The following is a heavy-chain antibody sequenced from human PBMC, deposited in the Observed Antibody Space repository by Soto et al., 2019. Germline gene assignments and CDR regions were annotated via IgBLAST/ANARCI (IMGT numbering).Heavy chain of an antibody. Sequence: ASVKVSCKASGYTFTGYYMHWVRQAPGQGLEWMGWINPNSGGTNYAQKFQGWVTMTRDTSISTAYMELSRLRSDDTAVYYCARSGGANWGPIAPYDYWGQGTLVTVSS. V-gene: IGHV1-2*04. CDR2: INPNSGGT. D-gene: IGHD7-27*01. CDR3: ARSGGANWGPIAPYDY. CDR1: GYTFTGYY. J-gene: IGHJ4*02.